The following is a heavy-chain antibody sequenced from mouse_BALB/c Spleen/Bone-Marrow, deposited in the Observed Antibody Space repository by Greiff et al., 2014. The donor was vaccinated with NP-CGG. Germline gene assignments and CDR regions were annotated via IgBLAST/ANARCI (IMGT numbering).Heavy chain of an antibody. CDR2: IFPGTGTT. Sequence: VHLVESGAELVKPGASVKLSCKTSGYTFTSYWIRWVKQRPGQGLGWIGEIFPGTGTTYYNEKFKDKATLTIDTSSSTAYMQLSSLTSEDSAVYFCARKGISTVIATAYYFDYWGQGSTLTVSS. V-gene: IGHV1S132*01. D-gene: IGHD2-4*01. CDR3: ARKGISTVIATAYYFDY. CDR1: GYTFTSYW. J-gene: IGHJ2*01.